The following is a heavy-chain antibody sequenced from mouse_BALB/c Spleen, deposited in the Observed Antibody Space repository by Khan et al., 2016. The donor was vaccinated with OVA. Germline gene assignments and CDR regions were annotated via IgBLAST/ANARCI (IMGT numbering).Heavy chain of an antibody. CDR1: GYSITSDYA. D-gene: IGHD1-1*01. J-gene: IGHJ1*01. CDR3: ARGVLLLYWYFDV. Sequence: EVQLQESGPGLVKPSQSLSLTCTVTGYSITSDYAWNWIRQFPGNKLEWMGYISYSGSTYYNPSLKSRISVTRDTSKNQFFLQLNSVTTEDTATYYCARGVLLLYWYFDVWGAGTTVAVSS. CDR2: ISYSGST. V-gene: IGHV3-2*02.